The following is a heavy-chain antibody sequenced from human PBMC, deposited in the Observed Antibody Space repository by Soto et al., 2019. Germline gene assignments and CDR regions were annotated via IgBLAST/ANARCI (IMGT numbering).Heavy chain of an antibody. CDR1: GGTFSSYT. Sequence: VQLVQSGAEVKKPGSSVKVSCKASGGTFSSYTISWVRQAPGQGLEWMGRIIPILGIANYAQKFQGRVTITADKSTSTAYMELSSLRSEATALYYCARFRGSYGMDVSGQGTTVTVSS. CDR3: ARFRGSYGMDV. CDR2: IIPILGIA. V-gene: IGHV1-69*02. J-gene: IGHJ6*02. D-gene: IGHD3-10*01.